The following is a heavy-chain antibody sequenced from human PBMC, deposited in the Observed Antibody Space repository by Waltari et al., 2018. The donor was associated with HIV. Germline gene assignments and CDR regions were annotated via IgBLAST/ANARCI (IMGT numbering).Heavy chain of an antibody. D-gene: IGHD6-13*01. Sequence: QVQLQRWGAGLLKPSETLSLTCAVYGGSFSGYYWSWIRQPPGKGLAWIGEINHSGSTNYNPSLKSRVTISVDTSKNQFSLKLSSVTAADTAVYYCSGSWYGEDYYYGMDVWGQGTTVTVSS. CDR3: SGSWYGEDYYYGMDV. J-gene: IGHJ6*02. CDR2: INHSGST. V-gene: IGHV4-34*01. CDR1: GGSFSGYY.